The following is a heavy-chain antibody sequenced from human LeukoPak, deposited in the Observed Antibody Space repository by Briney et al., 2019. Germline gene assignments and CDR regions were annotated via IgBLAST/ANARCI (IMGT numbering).Heavy chain of an antibody. J-gene: IGHJ4*02. D-gene: IGHD3-22*01. CDR3: ATYYYDSSGYYSFDY. CDR1: GGTFSSYA. V-gene: IGHV1-69*05. Sequence: SVKVSCKASGGTFSSYAISWVRQAPGQGLEWMGRIIPIFGTANYAQKFQGRVTITTDESTSTAYMELSSLRSEDTAVYYCATYYYDSSGYYSFDYWGQGTLVTVSS. CDR2: IIPIFGTA.